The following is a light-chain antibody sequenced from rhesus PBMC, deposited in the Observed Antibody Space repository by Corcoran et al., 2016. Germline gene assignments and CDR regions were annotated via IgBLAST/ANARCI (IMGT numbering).Light chain of an antibody. J-gene: IGKJ3*01. CDR1: QGINNY. CDR2: YPS. CDR3: QQYKNSPVT. V-gene: IGKV1-66*01. Sequence: DIQMTQSPSSLSASVGDRVTIPCLASQGINNYLCWYQQQPGKAPKPLIYYPSSLETGVPSRFSGSRSGTDYTLSISSLQPEDIATYYCQQYKNSPVTFGPGTKLDIK.